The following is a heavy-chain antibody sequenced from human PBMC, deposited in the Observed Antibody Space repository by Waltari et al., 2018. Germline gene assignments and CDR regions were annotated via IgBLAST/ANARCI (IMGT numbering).Heavy chain of an antibody. CDR1: GGSISSYY. CDR2: IYYSGST. J-gene: IGHJ5*02. V-gene: IGHV4-59*01. CDR3: ARASVKWFREYWFDP. D-gene: IGHD3-10*01. Sequence: QVQLQESGPGLVKPSETLSLTCTVSGGSISSYYWSWIRQPPGKGLEWIGYIYYSGSTNYNPSLKSRVTISVDTSKNQFSLKLSSVTAADTAVYYCARASVKWFREYWFDPWGQGTLVTVSS.